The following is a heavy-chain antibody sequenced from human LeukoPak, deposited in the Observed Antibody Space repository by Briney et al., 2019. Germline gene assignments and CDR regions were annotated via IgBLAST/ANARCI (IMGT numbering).Heavy chain of an antibody. CDR2: ISCDGSNK. CDR3: AKVPYSSSWYRYYYYYGMDV. J-gene: IGHJ6*02. CDR1: GFTFSSYG. Sequence: PGGSLRLSCAASGFTFSSYGMPWVRQAPGKGLEWVAVISCDGSNKYYADSVKGRFTISRDNSKKTLYLQMNSLRAEDTAVYYCAKVPYSSSWYRYYYYYGMDVWGQGTTVTVSS. V-gene: IGHV3-30*18. D-gene: IGHD6-13*01.